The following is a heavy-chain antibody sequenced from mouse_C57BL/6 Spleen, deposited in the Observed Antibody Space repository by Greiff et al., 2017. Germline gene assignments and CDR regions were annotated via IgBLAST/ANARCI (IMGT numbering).Heavy chain of an antibody. V-gene: IGHV1-52*01. D-gene: IGHD3-2*02. CDR3: ARGGIRGFAY. CDR2: IDPSDSET. Sequence: QVQLQQPGAELVRPGSSVKLSCKASGYTFTSYWMHWVKQRPIQGLEWIGNIDPSDSETHYNQKFKDKATLTVDKSSSTADMQLSSLTSEDSAVYYCARGGIRGFAYWGQGTLVTVSA. J-gene: IGHJ3*01. CDR1: GYTFTSYW.